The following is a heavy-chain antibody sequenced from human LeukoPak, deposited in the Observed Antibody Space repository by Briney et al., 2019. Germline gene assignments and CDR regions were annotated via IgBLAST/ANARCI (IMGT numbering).Heavy chain of an antibody. CDR2: IYYSGST. CDR1: GGSISSGVYY. V-gene: IGHV4-30-4*01. CDR3: ARVSHYDSSGYYHDAFDI. Sequence: PSQTLSLTCTVSGGSISSGVYYWSWIRQPPGKGLEWIGYIYYSGSTYYNPSLKSRVTISVDTSKNQFSLKLSSVTAADTAVYYCARVSHYDSSGYYHDAFDIWGQGTMVTVSS. J-gene: IGHJ3*02. D-gene: IGHD3-22*01.